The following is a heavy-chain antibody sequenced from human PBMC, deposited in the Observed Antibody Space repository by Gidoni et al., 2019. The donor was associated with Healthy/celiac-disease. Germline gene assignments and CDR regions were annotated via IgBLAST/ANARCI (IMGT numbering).Heavy chain of an antibody. V-gene: IGHV4-39*01. J-gene: IGHJ5*02. Sequence: VSTYYNPSLKSRVTISVDTSKNQFSLKLSSVTAADTAVYYCARNIAAAGTNWFDPWGQGTLVTVSS. CDR2: VST. D-gene: IGHD6-13*01. CDR3: ARNIAAAGTNWFDP.